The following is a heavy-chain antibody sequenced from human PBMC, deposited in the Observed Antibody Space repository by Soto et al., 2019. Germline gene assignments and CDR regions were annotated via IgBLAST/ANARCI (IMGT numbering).Heavy chain of an antibody. CDR2: ISSSTTNI. CDR3: ARGLAAMTGTFDC. CDR1: GFTFSSSS. D-gene: IGHD1-1*01. Sequence: EVQLVESGGGLVKPGGSLRLSCAASGFTFSSSSMNWVRQAPGKGLEWVSSISSSTTNIYYADSVKGRFTISRDNAKNSLYLQMNSLRAEDTAVYYCARGLAAMTGTFDCWGQGALVTVSS. V-gene: IGHV3-21*01. J-gene: IGHJ4*02.